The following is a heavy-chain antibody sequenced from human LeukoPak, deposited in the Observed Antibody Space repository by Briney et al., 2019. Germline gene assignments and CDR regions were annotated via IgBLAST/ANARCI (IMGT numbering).Heavy chain of an antibody. V-gene: IGHV4-34*01. CDR3: ATTNVLLWFGELSNTAYFDY. CDR2: INHSGST. J-gene: IGHJ4*02. Sequence: SETLSLTCSVCGGSFSGYYSSWIRQPPGKGLEWIGDINHSGSTNYNPSLKSRVTISVDTSKNQFSLKLSSVTAADTAVYYCATTNVLLWFGELSNTAYFDYWGQGTVVTVSS. D-gene: IGHD3-10*01. CDR1: GGSFSGYY.